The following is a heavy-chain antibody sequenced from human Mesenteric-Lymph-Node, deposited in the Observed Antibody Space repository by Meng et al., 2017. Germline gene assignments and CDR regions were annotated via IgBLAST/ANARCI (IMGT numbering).Heavy chain of an antibody. V-gene: IGHV1-18*01. J-gene: IGHJ6*02. CDR2: ISAYNGNT. D-gene: IGHD1-26*01. CDR3: ARDRRWELHYYYGMDV. Sequence: ASVKVSCKASGGTFSSYAISWVRQAPGQGLEWMGWISAYNGNTNYAQKLQGRVTMTTDTSTSTAYMELRSLRSDDTAVYYCARDRRWELHYYYGMDVWGQGTTVTVSS. CDR1: GGTFSSYA.